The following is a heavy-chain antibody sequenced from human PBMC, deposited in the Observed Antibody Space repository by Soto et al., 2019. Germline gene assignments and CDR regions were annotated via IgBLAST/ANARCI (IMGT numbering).Heavy chain of an antibody. V-gene: IGHV3-21*01. D-gene: IGHD3-9*01. CDR2: ISSSSSYI. Sequence: PGGSLRLSCAASGFTFGSYSMNWVRQAPGKGLEWVSSISSSSSYIYYADSVKGRFTISRDNAKNSLYLQMNSLRAEDTAVYYCARGDNDILTGYYSPYYYYYGMDVWGQGTTVTVSS. CDR1: GFTFGSYS. J-gene: IGHJ6*02. CDR3: ARGDNDILTGYYSPYYYYYGMDV.